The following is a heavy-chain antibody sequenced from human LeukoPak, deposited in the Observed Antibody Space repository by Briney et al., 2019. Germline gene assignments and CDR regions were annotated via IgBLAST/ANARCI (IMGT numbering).Heavy chain of an antibody. CDR2: ISGSGGST. J-gene: IGHJ4*02. CDR1: GFTFSSYA. Sequence: GGTLRLSCAASGFTFSSYAMSWVRQAPGRGLEWVSAISGSGGSTYYADSVKGRFTISRDNSKNTLYLQMNSLRAEDTAVYYCARGHSGWYDYWGQGTLVTVSS. CDR3: ARGHSGWYDY. V-gene: IGHV3-23*01. D-gene: IGHD6-19*01.